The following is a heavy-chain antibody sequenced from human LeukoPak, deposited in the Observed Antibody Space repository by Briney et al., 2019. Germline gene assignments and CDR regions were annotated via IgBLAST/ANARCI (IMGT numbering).Heavy chain of an antibody. CDR1: GGSISSYY. J-gene: IGHJ4*02. CDR3: ARAGLTAAYYFDF. V-gene: IGHV4-59*01. CDR2: IHYSGST. Sequence: PSETLSLTCSVSGGSISSYYWSWIRQPPGKGLEWIGYIHYSGSTNYNPSLNSRVTISVDTSKNQFSLKMSSVTGADTGVYYCARAGLTAAYYFDFWGQGALVTVSS. D-gene: IGHD2-2*01.